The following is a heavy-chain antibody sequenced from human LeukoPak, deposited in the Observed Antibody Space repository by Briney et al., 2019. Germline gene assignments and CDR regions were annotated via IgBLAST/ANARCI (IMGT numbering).Heavy chain of an antibody. D-gene: IGHD4-23*01. CDR2: INQDASGT. Sequence: GGSLRLSCTTSGLTFSDDWMKWVRQAPGKGPEWVANINQDASGTSYVDSVRGRFTISRDNAKESVYLQMNSLSADDTAIYYCARGLRWPDFWGQGTLVTVSS. CDR3: ARGLRWPDF. J-gene: IGHJ4*02. V-gene: IGHV3-7*03. CDR1: GLTFSDDW.